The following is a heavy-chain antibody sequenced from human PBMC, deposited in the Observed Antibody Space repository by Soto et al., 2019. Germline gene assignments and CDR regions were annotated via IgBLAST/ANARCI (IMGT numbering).Heavy chain of an antibody. CDR3: AREGVGSQWYLRGDRYYFYGREV. D-gene: IGHD2-8*01. Sequence: SHTLSLTCAFSGDNVSSNSAAWHWIRQSPSRGLEWLGRTYYRSKWYNDYAESVKSRITINPDTSKKHFSRQLNSVTPEETAVYSCAREGVGSQWYLRGDRYYFYGREVWGQGPTVTV. CDR2: TYYRSKWYN. V-gene: IGHV6-1*01. J-gene: IGHJ6*02. CDR1: GDNVSSNSAA.